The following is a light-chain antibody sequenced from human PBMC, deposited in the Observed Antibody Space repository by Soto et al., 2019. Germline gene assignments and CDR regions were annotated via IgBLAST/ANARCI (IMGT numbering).Light chain of an antibody. J-gene: IGKJ1*01. CDR2: GES. CDR1: QSVSSSY. V-gene: IGKV3-20*01. Sequence: EIVLTQSPGTLSLSPGERATLSCRASQSVSSSYLAWYQQKPGQAPRLLIYGESSRATGIPDRFSGSGYGTDFTLSISRLEPEDFAVYYCQQYGSSPVTFGQGTKGEIK. CDR3: QQYGSSPVT.